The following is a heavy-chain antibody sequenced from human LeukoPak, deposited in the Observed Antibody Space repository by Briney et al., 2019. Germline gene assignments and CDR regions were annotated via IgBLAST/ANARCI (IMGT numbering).Heavy chain of an antibody. CDR1: GFTFSSYS. D-gene: IGHD3-22*01. J-gene: IGHJ3*02. Sequence: GGSLRLSCAASGFTFSSYSMNWVRQAPGKGLEWVSSISSSSSYIYYADSEKGRFTISRDNAKNSLYLQMNSLRAEDTAVYYCARVTSGYYGDAFDIWGQGTMVTVSS. V-gene: IGHV3-21*01. CDR2: ISSSSSYI. CDR3: ARVTSGYYGDAFDI.